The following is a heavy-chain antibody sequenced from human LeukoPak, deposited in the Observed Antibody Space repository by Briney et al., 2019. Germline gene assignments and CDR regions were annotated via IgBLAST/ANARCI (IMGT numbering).Heavy chain of an antibody. V-gene: IGHV3-7*01. CDR1: GFIFSSFW. D-gene: IGHD3-10*01. Sequence: GGSLRLSCAVSGFIFSSFWMLWLRQARGKGVEWVANIRQDGSEKYYVDSVKGRFTISRDNAKNSLYLQMNSLRAEDTAVYYCARDHYYGSGSYSDYWGQGTLVTVSS. J-gene: IGHJ4*02. CDR2: IRQDGSEK. CDR3: ARDHYYGSGSYSDY.